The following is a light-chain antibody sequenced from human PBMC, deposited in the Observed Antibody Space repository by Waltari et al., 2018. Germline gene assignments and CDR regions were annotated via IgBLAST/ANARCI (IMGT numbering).Light chain of an antibody. Sequence: QSVLTQPPSVSGAPGQRVTISCTGNSSNIGTGYEVHWYQQFPGTAPRPLIFDNGSRPSGCPGRFAGSKAGTSASLAITGLQAEDEADYYCQSYDISLNGWVFGGGTKLTVL. V-gene: IGLV1-40*01. CDR3: QSYDISLNGWV. CDR1: SSNIGTGYE. CDR2: DNG. J-gene: IGLJ3*02.